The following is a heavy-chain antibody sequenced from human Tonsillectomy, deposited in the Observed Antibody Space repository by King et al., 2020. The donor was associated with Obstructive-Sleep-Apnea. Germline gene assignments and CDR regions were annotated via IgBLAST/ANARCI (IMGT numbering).Heavy chain of an antibody. Sequence: VQLVESGGGLVQPGGSLRLSCAASGFTVSSNYMTWVRRAPGKGLDWVSVIYSGGSTYYADSVKGRFTISRENSKNTLYLQMNSLRVEETAVYYCAMDIPYSYGQGGGMDVWGQGTTVTVSS. J-gene: IGHJ6*02. V-gene: IGHV3-66*01. CDR2: IYSGGST. CDR3: AMDIPYSYGQGGGMDV. CDR1: GFTVSSNY. D-gene: IGHD5-18*01.